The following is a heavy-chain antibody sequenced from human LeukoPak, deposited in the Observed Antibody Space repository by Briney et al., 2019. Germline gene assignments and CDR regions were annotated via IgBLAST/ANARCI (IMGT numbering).Heavy chain of an antibody. CDR3: AKAYRAVAGPVDY. CDR2: ISYDGSNK. Sequence: SGGSLRLSCAASGFTFSSYGMHWVRQAPGKGLEWVAVISYDGSNKYYADSVKGRFTISRDNSKNTLYLQMNSLRAEDTAVYYCAKAYRAVAGPVDYWGQGTLVTVSS. V-gene: IGHV3-30*18. J-gene: IGHJ4*02. CDR1: GFTFSSYG. D-gene: IGHD6-19*01.